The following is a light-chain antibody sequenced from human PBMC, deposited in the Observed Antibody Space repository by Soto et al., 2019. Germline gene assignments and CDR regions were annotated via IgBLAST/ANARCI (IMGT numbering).Light chain of an antibody. J-gene: IGKJ1*01. CDR2: AAS. CDR3: QQSYT. V-gene: IGKV1-39*01. Sequence: DIQMTQSPSSLSASVGDRVTITCRASQSISSYLNWYQQKPGNAPKLLIYAASSLQSGVPSRFSGSGSGTDFTLTISSLQPEDSATYFCQQSYTFGQGTKVDIK. CDR1: QSISSY.